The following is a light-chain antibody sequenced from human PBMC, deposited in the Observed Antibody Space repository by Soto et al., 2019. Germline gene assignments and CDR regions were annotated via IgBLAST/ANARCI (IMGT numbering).Light chain of an antibody. V-gene: IGKV1-39*01. CDR2: KAS. J-gene: IGKJ5*01. CDR3: QQANSFPIT. Sequence: DIQMTQSPSSLSASVGDRVTITCRASQNISSYLNWYQQKPGKAPKLLIYKASSLESGVPSRFSGSGSGTEFTLTISSLQPDDFATYYCQQANSFPITFGQGTRLEIK. CDR1: QNISSY.